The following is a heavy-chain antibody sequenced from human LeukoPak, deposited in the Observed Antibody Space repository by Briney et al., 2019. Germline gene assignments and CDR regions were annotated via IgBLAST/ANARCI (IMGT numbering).Heavy chain of an antibody. D-gene: IGHD2-15*01. CDR3: VYSTLTN. CDR2: INRGNSI. V-gene: IGHV3-48*03. Sequence: PGGSLRLSCAASGFTVSSSEMNWVRQAPGKGLEWVSYINRGNSIYYADSVKGRFTISRDNAKNSLYLQMNSLSAEDTAVYYCVYSTLTNWGQGTLVTVSS. J-gene: IGHJ4*02. CDR1: GFTVSSSE.